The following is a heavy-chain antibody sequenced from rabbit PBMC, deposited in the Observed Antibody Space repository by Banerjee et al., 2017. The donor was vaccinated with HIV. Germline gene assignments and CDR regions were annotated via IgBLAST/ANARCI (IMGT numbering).Heavy chain of an antibody. CDR1: GLDFSSNA. Sequence: QEHLEESGGGLVKAGGTLTLTCTASGLDFSSNAMCWVRQAPGKGLEWIACIDTGSGSIYYASWAKGRFTISKTSSTTVTLQMTSLTAADTATYFCARGDGNSSDLWGQGTLVTVS. CDR3: ARGDGNSSDL. D-gene: IGHD8-1*01. V-gene: IGHV1S45*01. J-gene: IGHJ3*01. CDR2: IDTGSGSI.